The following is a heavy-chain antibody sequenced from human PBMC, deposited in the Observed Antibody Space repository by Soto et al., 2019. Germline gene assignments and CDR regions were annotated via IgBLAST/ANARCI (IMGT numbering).Heavy chain of an antibody. J-gene: IGHJ2*01. CDR2: VTPIFGTT. CDR3: AIGPWKRLGQLSLSYWYFDL. CDR1: GGTFTSFA. D-gene: IGHD3-16*02. V-gene: IGHV1-69*06. Sequence: QVHLVQSGAEVRKPGSSVKVSCKPSGGTFTSFAFSWVRQAPGQGPEWMGGVTPIFGTTNYVRNFQGSVSFTADKSTNTAYLELNNLKSADTAVYYCAIGPWKRLGQLSLSYWYFDLWGRGTLVTVSS.